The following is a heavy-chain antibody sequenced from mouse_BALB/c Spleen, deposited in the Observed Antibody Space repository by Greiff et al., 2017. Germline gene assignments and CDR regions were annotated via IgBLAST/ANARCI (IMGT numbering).Heavy chain of an antibody. CDR3: ARPYGNYPYYAMDY. CDR1: GFNIKDTY. D-gene: IGHD2-1*01. J-gene: IGHJ4*01. V-gene: IGHV14-3*02. CDR2: IDPANGNT. Sequence: EVQLHQSGAELVKPGASVKLSCTASGFNIKDTYMHWVKQRPEQGLEWIGRIDPANGNTKYDPKFQGKATITADTSSNTAYLQLSSLTSEDTAVYYCARPYGNYPYYAMDYWGQGTSVTVSS.